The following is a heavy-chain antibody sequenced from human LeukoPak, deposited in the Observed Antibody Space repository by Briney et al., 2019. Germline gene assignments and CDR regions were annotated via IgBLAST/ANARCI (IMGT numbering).Heavy chain of an antibody. Sequence: GGSLRLSCAVSGFTFSTYWMAWVRQAPGKGLECVATINTDGNEKSYVDSVKGRFTISRDNAKNSLYLQMNSLRVEDTAVYYCARDIWRSFDFRGQGFLVTVSS. J-gene: IGHJ5*01. CDR2: INTDGNEK. D-gene: IGHD2-15*01. CDR1: GFTFSTYW. CDR3: ARDIWRSFDF. V-gene: IGHV3-7*01.